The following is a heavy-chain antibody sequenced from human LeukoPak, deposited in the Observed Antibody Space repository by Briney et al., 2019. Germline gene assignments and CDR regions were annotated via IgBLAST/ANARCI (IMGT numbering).Heavy chain of an antibody. CDR3: AKGTGHSSSWYNDY. CDR1: GFTFSSYA. D-gene: IGHD6-13*01. J-gene: IGHJ4*02. CDR2: ISGSGGST. Sequence: GRSLRLSCAASGFTFSSYAMSWVRQAPGKGLEWVSAISGSGGSTYYADSVRGRFTISRDNSKNTLYLQMNSLRAEDTAVYYCAKGTGHSSSWYNDYWGQGTLVTVSS. V-gene: IGHV3-23*01.